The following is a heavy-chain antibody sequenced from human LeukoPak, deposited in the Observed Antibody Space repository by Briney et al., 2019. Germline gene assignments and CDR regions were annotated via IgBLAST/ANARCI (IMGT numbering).Heavy chain of an antibody. J-gene: IGHJ4*02. D-gene: IGHD3-16*01. V-gene: IGHV3-23*01. Sequence: GGSLRLSCAASGFTFSSYAMNWVRQAPGKGLEWVSTISDSGHSTSYADSVKGRFTFSRDNSKNTLYLQMNSLRAEDTALYYCATGEFYFDFWGQGTLVTVSS. CDR3: ATGEFYFDF. CDR1: GFTFSSYA. CDR2: ISDSGHST.